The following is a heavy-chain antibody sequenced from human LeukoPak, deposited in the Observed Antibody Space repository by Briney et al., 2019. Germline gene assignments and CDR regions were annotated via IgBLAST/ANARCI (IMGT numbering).Heavy chain of an antibody. J-gene: IGHJ4*02. CDR2: ISWNSGSI. CDR3: AKDRAYSSSHFDY. Sequence: GGSLRLSCATSGFTFGDYAMHWVRQAPGKGLEWVSGISWNSGSIGYADSVKGRFTISRDNAKNSLYLQMNSLRAEDTALYYCAKDRAYSSSHFDYWGQGPLVTVSS. D-gene: IGHD6-13*01. CDR1: GFTFGDYA. V-gene: IGHV3-9*01.